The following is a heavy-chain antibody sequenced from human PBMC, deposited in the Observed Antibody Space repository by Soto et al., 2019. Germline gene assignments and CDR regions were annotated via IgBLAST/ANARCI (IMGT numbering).Heavy chain of an antibody. CDR2: IYHSGST. CDR3: AGAGGLGAAAVDY. D-gene: IGHD6-25*01. CDR1: GGSISSGGYS. Sequence: QLQLQESGSGLVKPSQTLSLTCAVSGGSISSGGYSWSWIRQPPGKGLEWIGYIYHSGSTYYNPSLKSRVTVSVARSKNQFSLKLSSVTAAATAVYYSAGAGGLGAAAVDYWGQGTLVTVSS. J-gene: IGHJ4*02. V-gene: IGHV4-30-2*01.